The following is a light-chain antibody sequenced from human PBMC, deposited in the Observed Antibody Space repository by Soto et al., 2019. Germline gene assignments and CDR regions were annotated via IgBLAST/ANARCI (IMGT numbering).Light chain of an antibody. Sequence: QSVLTQPPSASGSPGQSVTISCSGTSSDVGGYQYVSWYQQYPGKAPKLMIYAVNKRPSGVPDRFSGARSVNTASLTVYGLQAQDEADYYCTSHAGSNNYVFGTGPKVPVL. V-gene: IGLV2-8*01. CDR2: AVN. CDR1: SSDVGGYQY. J-gene: IGLJ1*01. CDR3: TSHAGSNNYV.